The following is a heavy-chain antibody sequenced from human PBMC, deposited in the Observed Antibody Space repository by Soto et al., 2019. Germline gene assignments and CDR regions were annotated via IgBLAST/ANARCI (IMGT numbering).Heavy chain of an antibody. Sequence: GSLRLSCAASGLTFSSYAMHWVRQAPGKGLEWVAVISYDGSNKYYADSVKGRFTISRDNSKNTLYLQMNSLRAEDTAVYYCARALPDCTNGVCQKNENYYYGMDVWGQGTTVTVSS. CDR3: ARALPDCTNGVCQKNENYYYGMDV. CDR2: ISYDGSNK. J-gene: IGHJ6*02. CDR1: GLTFSSYA. V-gene: IGHV3-30-3*01. D-gene: IGHD2-8*01.